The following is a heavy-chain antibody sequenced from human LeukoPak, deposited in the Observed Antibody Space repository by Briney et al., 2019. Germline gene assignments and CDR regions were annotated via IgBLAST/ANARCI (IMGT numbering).Heavy chain of an antibody. J-gene: IGHJ5*02. CDR2: INHSGST. D-gene: IGHD5-12*01. Sequence: SETLSLTCAVYGGSFSGYYWSWIRQPPGKGLEWIGEINHSGSTNYNPSLKSRVTISVDTSKNQFSLKLSSVTAADTAVYYCAREPRWLHWFDPWGQGTLVTVSS. V-gene: IGHV4-34*01. CDR1: GGSFSGYY. CDR3: AREPRWLHWFDP.